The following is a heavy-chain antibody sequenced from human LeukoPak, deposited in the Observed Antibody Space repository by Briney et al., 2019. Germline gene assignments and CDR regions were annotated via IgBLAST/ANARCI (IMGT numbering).Heavy chain of an antibody. J-gene: IGHJ4*02. CDR3: AREGSYYYDSSGFDY. Sequence: PAASVKVSCKASGYTFTSYGISWVRQAPGQGLEWMGWISAYNGNTNYAQKLQGRVTMTTDTSTSTAYMELRSLRSDDTAVYYCAREGSYYYDSSGFDYWGQGTPVTVSS. CDR1: GYTFTSYG. V-gene: IGHV1-18*01. CDR2: ISAYNGNT. D-gene: IGHD3-22*01.